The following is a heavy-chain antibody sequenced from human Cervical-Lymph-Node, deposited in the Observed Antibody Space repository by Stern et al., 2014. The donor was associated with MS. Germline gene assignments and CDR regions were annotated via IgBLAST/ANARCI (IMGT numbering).Heavy chain of an antibody. J-gene: IGHJ6*02. Sequence: VQLVESGAEVRKPGASVKVSCKASGYIFTNYYMHWVRQAPGQGLLWMGIINPSGGSTTYTQTFQGRVTVTRDKSTRTVYMELTSLRSEDTAVYFCARAISDYYGMDVWGQGATVTVSS. CDR2: INPSGGST. CDR1: GYIFTNYY. V-gene: IGHV1-46*01. CDR3: ARAISDYYGMDV.